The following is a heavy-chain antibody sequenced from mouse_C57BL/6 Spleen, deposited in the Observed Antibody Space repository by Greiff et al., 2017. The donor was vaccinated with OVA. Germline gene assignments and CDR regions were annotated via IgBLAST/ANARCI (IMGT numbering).Heavy chain of an antibody. D-gene: IGHD2-1*01. V-gene: IGHV5-17*01. CDR1: GFTFSDYG. CDR2: ISSGSSTI. CDR3: ARSLYGNYGGNYAMDY. J-gene: IGHJ4*01. Sequence: EVMLVESGGGLVKPGGSLKLSCAASGFTFSDYGMHWVRQAPEKGLEWVAYISSGSSTIYYADTVKGRFTISRDNAKNTLFLQMTSLRSEDTAMYYCARSLYGNYGGNYAMDYWGQGTSVTVSS.